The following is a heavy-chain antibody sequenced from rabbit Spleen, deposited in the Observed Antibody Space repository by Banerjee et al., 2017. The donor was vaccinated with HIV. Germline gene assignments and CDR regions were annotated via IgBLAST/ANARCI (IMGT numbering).Heavy chain of an antibody. Sequence: QSLEESGGDLVKPGASLTLTCTASGFDLSSYYYMCWVRQAPGKGLEWIGCIYAGSSGSTYYASWAKGRFTISKTSSTTVTLQLNSLTAADTATYFCARAIVPWLGLTRLDLWGQGTLVTVS. V-gene: IGHV1S40*01. D-gene: IGHD4-1*01. CDR2: IYAGSSGST. CDR3: ARAIVPWLGLTRLDL. J-gene: IGHJ3*01. CDR1: GFDLSSYYY.